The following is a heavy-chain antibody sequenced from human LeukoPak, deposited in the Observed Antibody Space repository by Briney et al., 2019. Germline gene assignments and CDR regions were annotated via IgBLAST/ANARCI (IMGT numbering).Heavy chain of an antibody. CDR2: IYYSGST. V-gene: IGHV4-39*07. D-gene: IGHD3-3*01. J-gene: IGHJ6*03. Sequence: PSETLSLTCTVSGGSISSSSYYWGWIRQPPGKGLEWIGSIYYSGSTYYNPSLKSRVTISVDTSKNQFSLKLSSVTAADTAVYYCARAPYYDFWSGRKNYYYYYMDVWGKGTTVTVSS. CDR1: GGSISSSSYY. CDR3: ARAPYYDFWSGRKNYYYYYMDV.